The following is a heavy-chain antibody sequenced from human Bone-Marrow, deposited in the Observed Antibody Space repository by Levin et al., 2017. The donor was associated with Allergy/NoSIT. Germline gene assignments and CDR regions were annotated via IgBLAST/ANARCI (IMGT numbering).Heavy chain of an antibody. J-gene: IGHJ4*02. CDR1: GYIFTDYY. CDR2: IHPKSGAT. CDR3: TRKNSVGTFDY. V-gene: IGHV1-2*06. D-gene: IGHD1-1*01. Sequence: AASVKVSCTASGYIFTDYYMHWVRQAPGQGLEWMGRIHPKSGATDYPQRLQGRVTMTRDTSINTVYIELSGLTSDDTAVFFCTRKNSVGTFDYWGRGTLVTVSS.